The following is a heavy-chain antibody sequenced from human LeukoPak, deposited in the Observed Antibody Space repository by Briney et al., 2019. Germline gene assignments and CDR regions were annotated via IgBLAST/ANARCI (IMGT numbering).Heavy chain of an antibody. V-gene: IGHV1-69*13. D-gene: IGHD4-17*01. CDR2: IIPIFGTA. J-gene: IGHJ4*02. CDR3: AKSGLSYGDYTRFDY. Sequence: ASVKVSCKASGGTFSSYAISWVRQAPGQGLEWMGGIIPIFGTANYAQKFQGRATITADESTSTAYMELSSLRSEDTAVYYCAKSGLSYGDYTRFDYWGQGTLVTVSS. CDR1: GGTFSSYA.